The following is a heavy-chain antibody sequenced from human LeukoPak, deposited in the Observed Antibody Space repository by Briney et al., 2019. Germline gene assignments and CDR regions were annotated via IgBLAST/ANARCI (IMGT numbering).Heavy chain of an antibody. V-gene: IGHV4-59*12. CDR2: IYYSGST. CDR3: AKEAVAAGPHYFDY. CDR1: GGSISSYH. J-gene: IGHJ4*02. D-gene: IGHD2-15*01. Sequence: PSETLSLTCTVSGGSISSYHWGWIRQPPGKGLEWVGYIYYSGSTNYNPSLKSRVTISVDKSKNQFSLNLTSVTAADTAVYFCAKEAVAAGPHYFDYWGQGTLVTVSS.